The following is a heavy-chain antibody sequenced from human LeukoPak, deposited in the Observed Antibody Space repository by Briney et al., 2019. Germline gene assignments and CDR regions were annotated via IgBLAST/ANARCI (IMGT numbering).Heavy chain of an antibody. CDR1: GDSLSDYY. Sequence: SETLSLTCTVSGDSLSDYYWNWIRQAPGKGLEWIGYVYYSGSTNYNPSLMSRVTISVDTSKNQFSLRLSSVTAADTAIYYCARGISGSGSYGHFDYWGQGILVTVSS. D-gene: IGHD1-26*01. CDR3: ARGISGSGSYGHFDY. CDR2: VYYSGST. V-gene: IGHV4-59*12. J-gene: IGHJ4*02.